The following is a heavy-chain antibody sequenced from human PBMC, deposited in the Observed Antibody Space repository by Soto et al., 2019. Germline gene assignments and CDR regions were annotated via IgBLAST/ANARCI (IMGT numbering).Heavy chain of an antibody. CDR2: VHFSGGT. D-gene: IGHD5-12*01. V-gene: IGHV4-61*08. Sequence: LCGGSVSGGAYQWTWIRQPPGKGLEWIGYVHFSGGTNYNPSLESRVTISIDTSRDQFSLELTSLTAADTAVYFCARDNMATFDYHYYGMDVWGQGTTVTVSS. CDR1: GGSVSGGAYQ. J-gene: IGHJ6*02. CDR3: ARDNMATFDYHYYGMDV.